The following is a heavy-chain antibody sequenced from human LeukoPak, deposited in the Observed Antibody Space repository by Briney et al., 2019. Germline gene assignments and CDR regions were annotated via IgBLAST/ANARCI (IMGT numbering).Heavy chain of an antibody. Sequence: PSDTLSLTCTVSGDSISTSKSYWGWIRQPPLKGLEWIGSIYYTGNTYYNASLKSRVTISVDTSKNQFSLKLSSVTAADTAVYYCARGHPEDSDFDYWGQGTLVTVSS. CDR1: GDSISTSKSY. CDR2: IYYTGNT. CDR3: ARGHPEDSDFDY. J-gene: IGHJ4*02. D-gene: IGHD2-15*01. V-gene: IGHV4-39*07.